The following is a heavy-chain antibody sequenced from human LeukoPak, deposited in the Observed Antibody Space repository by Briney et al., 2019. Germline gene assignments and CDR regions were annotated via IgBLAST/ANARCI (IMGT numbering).Heavy chain of an antibody. CDR1: GFTFSTYA. D-gene: IGHD6-19*01. CDR3: ASSHSSGWYYFDY. CDR2: ISYDGSNK. Sequence: GGSLRLSCAASGFTFSTYAMHWVRQAPGKGLEWVAVISYDGSNKYYADSVKGRFIISRDNSKNTLYLQMNSLRAEDTAVYYCASSHSSGWYYFDYWGQGTLLTVSS. V-gene: IGHV3-30-3*01. J-gene: IGHJ4*02.